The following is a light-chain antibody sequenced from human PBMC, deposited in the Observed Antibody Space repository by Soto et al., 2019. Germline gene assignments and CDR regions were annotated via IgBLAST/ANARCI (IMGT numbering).Light chain of an antibody. Sequence: DIQMTQFPSTLSASVGDRVTITCRASQSINSWLAWYQQKPGKAPKLLIYKASSLESGVPSRFSGSGSGTAFTFTIASLQPDDFATYYCQQYNSYLYTFGQGTKLEIK. CDR1: QSINSW. J-gene: IGKJ2*01. CDR2: KAS. V-gene: IGKV1-5*03. CDR3: QQYNSYLYT.